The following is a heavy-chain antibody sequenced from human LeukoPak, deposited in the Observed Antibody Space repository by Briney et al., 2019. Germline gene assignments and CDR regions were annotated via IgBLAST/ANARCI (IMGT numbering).Heavy chain of an antibody. V-gene: IGHV4-38-2*02. J-gene: IGHJ5*02. Sequence: SETLSLTCTVSGYSISSGYYWGWIRQPPGKGLEWIGSIYHSGSTYYKPSLRSRVTISVDTSKNQFSLKLRSVTAADTAVYYCARVTSRLGWFDPWGQGTLVTVSS. D-gene: IGHD1-14*01. CDR1: GYSISSGYY. CDR3: ARVTSRLGWFDP. CDR2: IYHSGST.